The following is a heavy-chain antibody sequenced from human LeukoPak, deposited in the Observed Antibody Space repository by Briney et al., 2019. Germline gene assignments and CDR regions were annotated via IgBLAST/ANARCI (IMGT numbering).Heavy chain of an antibody. CDR2: ISSSSSYI. J-gene: IGHJ3*02. CDR3: ARSDVGDAFDI. Sequence: GGSLRLSCAASGFTFSSYSMNWVRQAPGKGLEWVSSISSSSSYIYYADSVKGRFTISRDNAKNSLYLQMNSLRAEDTAVYYCARSDVGDAFDIWGQGTMVTVSS. V-gene: IGHV3-21*01. CDR1: GFTFSSYS.